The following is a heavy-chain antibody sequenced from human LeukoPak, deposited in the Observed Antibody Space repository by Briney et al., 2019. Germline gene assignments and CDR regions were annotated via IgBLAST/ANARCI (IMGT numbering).Heavy chain of an antibody. CDR2: ISYDGSNK. CDR1: GFTFSSYA. CDR3: ARDWGYDFWSGYYAY. D-gene: IGHD3-3*01. J-gene: IGHJ4*02. Sequence: GRSLRLSCAASGFTFSSYAMHWVRQAPGKGLEWVAVISYDGSNKYYADSVKGRFTISRDNSKNTLYLQMNSLRAEDTVVYYCARDWGYDFWSGYYAYWGQGTLVTVSS. V-gene: IGHV3-30-3*01.